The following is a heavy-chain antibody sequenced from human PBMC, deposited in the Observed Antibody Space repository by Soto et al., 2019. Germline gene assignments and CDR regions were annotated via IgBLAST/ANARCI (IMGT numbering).Heavy chain of an antibody. CDR2: IYGGGNGP. CDR1: GFTFSDFA. J-gene: IGHJ4*02. CDR3: AKMEGMDPWAYSFDY. D-gene: IGHD2-2*03. Sequence: EVQVLESGGGLVQPGGSLRLSCAATGFTFSDFAMSWVRQAPGKGLEWVSSIYGGGNGPHYADSVKGRVTISRDNSKNTLCLQMNSLRAEDTAVYYCAKMEGMDPWAYSFDYWGQGTLVTVSS. V-gene: IGHV3-23*01.